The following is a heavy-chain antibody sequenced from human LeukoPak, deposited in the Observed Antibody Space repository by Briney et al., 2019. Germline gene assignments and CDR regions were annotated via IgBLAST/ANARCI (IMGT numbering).Heavy chain of an antibody. D-gene: IGHD1-26*01. Sequence: GGSLRLSCAASGFTFSNAWMSWVRQAPGKGLEWVGRIKSKTDGGTTDYAAPVKGRFTISRDDSKNTLYLQMNSLKTEDTAVYYCTTEPPDGGSYSPPAFDIWGQGTMVTVSS. V-gene: IGHV3-15*01. CDR1: GFTFSNAW. CDR2: IKSKTDGGTT. J-gene: IGHJ3*02. CDR3: TTEPPDGGSYSPPAFDI.